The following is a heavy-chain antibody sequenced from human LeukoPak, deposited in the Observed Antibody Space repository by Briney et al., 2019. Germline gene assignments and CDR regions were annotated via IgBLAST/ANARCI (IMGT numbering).Heavy chain of an antibody. CDR2: IYYSGST. CDR3: ARDWGEGIVVVVAATGLDP. J-gene: IGHJ5*02. D-gene: IGHD2-15*01. CDR1: GGSISSSSYY. V-gene: IGHV4-39*07. Sequence: SETLSLTCTVSGGSISSSSYYWGWIRQPPGKGLEWIGSIYYSGSTYYNPSLKSRVTISVDTSKNQFSLKLSSVTAADTAVYYCARDWGEGIVVVVAATGLDPWGQGTLVTVSS.